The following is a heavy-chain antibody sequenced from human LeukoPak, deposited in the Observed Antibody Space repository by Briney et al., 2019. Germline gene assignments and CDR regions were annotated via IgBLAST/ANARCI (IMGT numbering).Heavy chain of an antibody. V-gene: IGHV3-23*01. J-gene: IGHJ4*02. CDR1: GFTFSTYA. CDR2: ISGSDGST. Sequence: GGSLRLSCAASGFTFSTYAMSWVRQAPGKGLEWVSAISGSDGSTYYADSVKGRFTISRDNSKNTLYLQMNSLRAEDTAVYYCAKVPLGIAAAGTSDFDYWGQGTLVTVSS. CDR3: AKVPLGIAAAGTSDFDY. D-gene: IGHD6-13*01.